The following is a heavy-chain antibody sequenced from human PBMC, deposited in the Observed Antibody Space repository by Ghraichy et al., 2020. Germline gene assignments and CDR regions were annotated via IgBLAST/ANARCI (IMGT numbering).Heavy chain of an antibody. D-gene: IGHD1-26*01. V-gene: IGHV3-7*03. CDR2: IKEDGSET. CDR3: VRDYNWSYDY. J-gene: IGHJ4*02. Sequence: ESLNISCTASGFTFSSRWMAWLRQPPGKGLEWVANIKEDGSETYCVDSVKGRFTISRDNAKNSLYLQMNGLRAEDTAVYYCVRDYNWSYDYWGLGTLVIVSS. CDR1: GFTFSSRW.